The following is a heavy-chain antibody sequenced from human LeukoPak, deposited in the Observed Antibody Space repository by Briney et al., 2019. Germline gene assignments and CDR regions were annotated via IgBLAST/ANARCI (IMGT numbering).Heavy chain of an antibody. D-gene: IGHD3-22*01. CDR2: IVVGSGNT. CDR3: AAGAYYDSSGYYGFAFDI. J-gene: IGHJ3*02. Sequence: GASVKVSCKASGFIFTSSAMQWVRQARGQRLEWIGWIVVGSGNTNYAQKFQERVTITRDMSTSTAYMELSSLRSEDTAVYYCAAGAYYDSSGYYGFAFDIWGQGTMVTVSS. CDR1: GFIFTSSA. V-gene: IGHV1-58*02.